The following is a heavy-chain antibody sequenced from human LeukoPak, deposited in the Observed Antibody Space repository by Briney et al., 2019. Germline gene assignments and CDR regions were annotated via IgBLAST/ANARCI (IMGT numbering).Heavy chain of an antibody. D-gene: IGHD2-15*01. CDR2: IKQDGSEK. J-gene: IGHJ5*02. CDR3: TRDFAVAAFDP. Sequence: GGSLRLSCAASGFSRFWMSWVRQAPGKGLEWVAYIKQDGSEKYYVDSVKGRFTISRDTAKNALYLQMNSLRADDTAVYYCTRDFAVAAFDPWGQGTLVTVSS. V-gene: IGHV3-7*01. CDR1: GFSRFW.